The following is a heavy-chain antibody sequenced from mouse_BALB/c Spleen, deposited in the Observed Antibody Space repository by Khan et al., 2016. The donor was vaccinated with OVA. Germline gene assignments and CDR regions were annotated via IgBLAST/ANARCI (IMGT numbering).Heavy chain of an antibody. CDR1: GYSITSDYA. CDR2: ISYSGRT. Sequence: EVQLQESGPGPVNPSQSLSLTCTVTGYSITSDYAWNWIRQFPGNKLEWMGYISYSGRTSYNPSLKSRISITRDTSKNQVFLQLHSVTTEDTATYFCASSVTITTVVATDFDYWGQGTTLTVSS. J-gene: IGHJ2*01. D-gene: IGHD1-1*01. CDR3: ASSVTITTVVATDFDY. V-gene: IGHV3-2*02.